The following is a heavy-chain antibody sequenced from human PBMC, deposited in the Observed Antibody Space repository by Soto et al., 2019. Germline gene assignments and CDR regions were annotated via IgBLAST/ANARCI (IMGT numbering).Heavy chain of an antibody. CDR1: GGTFSSYA. J-gene: IGHJ4*02. V-gene: IGHV1-69*06. Sequence: SVKVSCKASGGTFSSYAISWVRQAPGQGLEWMGGIIPIFGTANYAQKFQGRVTITADKSTSTAYMELSSLRSEDTAVYYCARPSDGTLGGYDFLSGYYSSFDYWGQGTLVTVSS. D-gene: IGHD3-3*01. CDR3: ARPSDGTLGGYDFLSGYYSSFDY. CDR2: IIPIFGTA.